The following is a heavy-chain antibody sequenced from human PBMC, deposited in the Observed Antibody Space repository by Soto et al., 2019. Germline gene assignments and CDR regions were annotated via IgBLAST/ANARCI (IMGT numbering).Heavy chain of an antibody. J-gene: IGHJ4*02. Sequence: EVQLVESGGGLVQPGGSLRLSCAASGFTFSSYSMNWVRQDPGKGLEWVSYISGGSRTIHYADSVKGRFITSRDNAKDSLSLQMNSLRAEDTAVYYCAREDLGYCNGGGCDFHHWGQGTLVTVSS. V-gene: IGHV3-48*01. CDR1: GFTFSSYS. D-gene: IGHD2-15*01. CDR2: ISGGSRTI. CDR3: AREDLGYCNGGGCDFHH.